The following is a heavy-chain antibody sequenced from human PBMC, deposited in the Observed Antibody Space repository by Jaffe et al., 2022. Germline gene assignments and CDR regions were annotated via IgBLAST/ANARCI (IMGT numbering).Heavy chain of an antibody. CDR1: GGSFSGYY. Sequence: QVQLQQWGAGLLKPSETLSLTCAVYGGSFSGYYWSWIRQPPGKGLEWIGEINHSGSTNYNPSLKSRVTISVDTSKNQFSLKLSSVTAADTAVYYCAREPYCSSTSCPEGWFDPWGQGTLVTVSS. D-gene: IGHD2-2*01. CDR3: AREPYCSSTSCPEGWFDP. J-gene: IGHJ5*02. V-gene: IGHV4-34*01. CDR2: INHSGST.